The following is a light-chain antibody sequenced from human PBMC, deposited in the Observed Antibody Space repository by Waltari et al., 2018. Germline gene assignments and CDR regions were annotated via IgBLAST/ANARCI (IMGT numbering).Light chain of an antibody. J-gene: IGLJ3*02. V-gene: IGLV3-25*03. CDR2: KDI. CDR1: ALPKPY. CDR3: QASDDTGTYGV. Sequence: SYELTQPPSVSVSPGQTARITCSGDALPKPYVYWYQQKPGQAPVVVIYKDIERPSEIPERFSGSTSGTIVTLTISGVQAEDEADYYCQASDDTGTYGVFGGGTKLTVL.